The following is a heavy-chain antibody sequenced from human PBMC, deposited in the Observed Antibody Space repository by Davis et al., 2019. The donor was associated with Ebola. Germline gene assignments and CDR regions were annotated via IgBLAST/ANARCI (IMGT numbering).Heavy chain of an antibody. Sequence: AASVKVSCKASGYTFTSYGISWVRQAPGQGLEWMGWISAYNGKTSYAQNFQDRVTMTTDTSTTTAYMELRSLTSDDTAVYYCARVRYCGGDCSKNYYYGMDVWGKGTTVTVSS. CDR1: GYTFTSYG. CDR3: ARVRYCGGDCSKNYYYGMDV. D-gene: IGHD2-21*02. J-gene: IGHJ6*04. V-gene: IGHV1-18*04. CDR2: ISAYNGKT.